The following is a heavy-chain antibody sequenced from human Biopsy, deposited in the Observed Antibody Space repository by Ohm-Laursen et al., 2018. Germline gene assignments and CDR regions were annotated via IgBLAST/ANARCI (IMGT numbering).Heavy chain of an antibody. CDR3: ARDPIVGSKADGMDV. CDR2: IWYDGSSE. V-gene: IGHV3-33*01. CDR1: GFTFSVYA. D-gene: IGHD1-26*01. Sequence: SLRLSCAASGFTFSVYAMHWVRQAPGKGLEWVAIIWYDGSSEYYADSVKGRLTISRDNSKNTVYLEMNSLRAEDTAVYFCARDPIVGSKADGMDVWGQGTTVTVSS. J-gene: IGHJ6*02.